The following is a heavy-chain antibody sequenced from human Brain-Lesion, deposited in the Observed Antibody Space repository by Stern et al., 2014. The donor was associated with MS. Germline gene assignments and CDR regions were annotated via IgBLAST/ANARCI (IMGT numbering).Heavy chain of an antibody. CDR1: GFTFGNYW. Sequence: EVQLVESGGGLVQPGGSLTISCTAAGFTFGNYWMTWVRQAQGKGLEWVANIKEDGDEKNYVDSVKGRFTISRDNARNSLYLQMNSLRVEDTALYYCARVYNTIYGIVTQRGSGMDVWGQGTTVIVSS. V-gene: IGHV3-7*01. CDR2: IKEDGDEK. CDR3: ARVYNTIYGIVTQRGSGMDV. J-gene: IGHJ6*02. D-gene: IGHD3-3*01.